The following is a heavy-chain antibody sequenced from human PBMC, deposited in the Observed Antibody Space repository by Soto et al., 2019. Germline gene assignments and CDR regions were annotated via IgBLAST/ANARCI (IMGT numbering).Heavy chain of an antibody. D-gene: IGHD1-1*01. CDR3: AHRADHQGNWNGGYFDF. V-gene: IGHV2-5*02. J-gene: IGHJ4*02. CDR2: IYWDDDK. CDR1: GFSITARPVG. Sequence: QITLKDSGPTRVKPTQTLTLTCTFSGFSITARPVGLGWIRQPPGKALEHLALIYWDDDKRYNPSLKTRLTITKDTSNNQVVLTMTNMDPVDTATYYCAHRADHQGNWNGGYFDFWGQGALVTVSS.